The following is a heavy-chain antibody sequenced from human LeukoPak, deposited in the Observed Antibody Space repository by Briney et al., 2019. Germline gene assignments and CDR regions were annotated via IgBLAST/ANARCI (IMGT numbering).Heavy chain of an antibody. D-gene: IGHD4-11*01. J-gene: IGHJ4*02. CDR2: IRHDGSNN. V-gene: IGHV3-30*02. Sequence: FIRHDGSNNYYPDSVKGRFTIFRDNSKNTLYLQMNSLRVEDTALYYCAKVKGETHSDLVGDWGQGTLVTVSS. CDR3: AKVKGETHSDLVGD.